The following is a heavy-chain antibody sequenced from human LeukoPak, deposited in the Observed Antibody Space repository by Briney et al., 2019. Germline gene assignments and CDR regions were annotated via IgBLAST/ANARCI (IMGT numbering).Heavy chain of an antibody. V-gene: IGHV5-51*01. CDR2: IYPGDSDT. D-gene: IGHD3-22*01. Sequence: GESLKISCKGSGYRFTNNWIGWVRQMPGKGLEWMGIIYPGDSDTRYSPSFQGQVTISADKSISTAYLQWSSLKASDTAMYYCARTGITMIRNWFDPWGQGTLVTVSS. CDR3: ARTGITMIRNWFDP. J-gene: IGHJ5*02. CDR1: GYRFTNNW.